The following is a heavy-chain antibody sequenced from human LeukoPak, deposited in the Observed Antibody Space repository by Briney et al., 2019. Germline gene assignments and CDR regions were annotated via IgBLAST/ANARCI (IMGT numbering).Heavy chain of an antibody. CDR1: GFTFTNAW. D-gene: IGHD2/OR15-2a*01. CDR3: TTPLSKSDY. CDR2: IRSKANSYAT. Sequence: GGSLRLSCAASGFTFTNAWMSWVRQASGKGLEWVGRIRSKANSYATAYAASVKGRFTISRDDSKNTAYLQMNSLKTEDTAVYYCTTPLSKSDYWGQGTLVTVSS. J-gene: IGHJ4*02. V-gene: IGHV3-73*01.